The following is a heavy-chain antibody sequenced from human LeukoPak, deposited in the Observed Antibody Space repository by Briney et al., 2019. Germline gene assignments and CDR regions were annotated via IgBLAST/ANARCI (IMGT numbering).Heavy chain of an antibody. CDR2: IYSGGNT. D-gene: IGHD4-17*01. Sequence: GGSLRLSRAASGFTVSAIYMSWVRQAPGKGLEWVSVIYSGGNTYYADSVKGRFTISRDHSKNTLYLQMNSLRAEDTAVYYCARGYGDYYFDYWGQGTLVTVSS. CDR3: ARGYGDYYFDY. J-gene: IGHJ4*02. CDR1: GFTVSAIY. V-gene: IGHV3-53*01.